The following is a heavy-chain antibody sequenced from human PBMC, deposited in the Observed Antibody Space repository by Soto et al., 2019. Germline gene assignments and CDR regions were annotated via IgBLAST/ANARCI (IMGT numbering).Heavy chain of an antibody. D-gene: IGHD2-15*01. CDR2: INHSGST. CDR3: ARKYGIGYYGMDV. CDR1: GGSFSGYY. J-gene: IGHJ6*02. V-gene: IGHV4-34*01. Sequence: QVQLQQWGAGLLKPSETLSLTCAVYGGSFSGYYWSWIRQPPGKGLEWTGEINHSGSTNYNPSLKSRVTISVDTSKNQFSLNLSSVTAADAAVYYCARKYGIGYYGMDVWGQGTTVTVSS.